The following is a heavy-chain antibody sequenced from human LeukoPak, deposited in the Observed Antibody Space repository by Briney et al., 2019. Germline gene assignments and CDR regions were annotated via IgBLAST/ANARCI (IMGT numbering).Heavy chain of an antibody. Sequence: GRSLRLSCAASGLTFSSYAMHWVRQAPGKGLEWVAVISYDGSNKYYADSVKGRFTISRDNSKNTLYLQMNSLRAEDTAVYYCARADSSSWYPSLSYYFDYWGQGTLVTVSS. V-gene: IGHV3-30*04. CDR2: ISYDGSNK. D-gene: IGHD6-13*01. CDR3: ARADSSSWYPSLSYYFDY. J-gene: IGHJ4*02. CDR1: GLTFSSYA.